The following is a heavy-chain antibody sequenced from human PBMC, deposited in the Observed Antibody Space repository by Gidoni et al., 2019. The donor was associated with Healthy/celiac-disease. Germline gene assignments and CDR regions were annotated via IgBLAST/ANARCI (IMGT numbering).Heavy chain of an antibody. V-gene: IGHV1-69*01. J-gene: IGHJ6*02. CDR3: ARLRSLGVPKDYYYYGMDV. D-gene: IGHD3-10*01. CDR2: IIPIFGTA. CDR1: VGTFSSYA. Sequence: QVQLVQSGAEVKKPGSSVKVSCKASVGTFSSYAISWVRQAPGQGLEWMGGIIPIFGTANYAQKFQGRVTITADESTSTAYMELSSLRSEDTAVYYCARLRSLGVPKDYYYYGMDVWGQGTTVTVSS.